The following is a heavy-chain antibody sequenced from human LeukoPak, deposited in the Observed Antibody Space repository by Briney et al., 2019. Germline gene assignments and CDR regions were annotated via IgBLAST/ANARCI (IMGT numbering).Heavy chain of an antibody. J-gene: IGHJ6*02. D-gene: IGHD2-2*03. Sequence: GESLKISCKGSGYSFTSYWIGWVRQMPGKGLEWMGIIYPGDSGTRYSPSFQGQVTISADKSISTAYLQWSSLKASDTAMYYCARTRVDIVVVPAAMDYYYYYGMDVWGQGTTVTVSS. CDR2: IYPGDSGT. V-gene: IGHV5-51*01. CDR1: GYSFTSYW. CDR3: ARTRVDIVVVPAAMDYYYYYGMDV.